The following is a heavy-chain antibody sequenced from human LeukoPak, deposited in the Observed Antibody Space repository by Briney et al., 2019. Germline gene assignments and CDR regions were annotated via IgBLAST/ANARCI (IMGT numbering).Heavy chain of an antibody. CDR2: IIPIFGTA. CDR1: GGTFSSYA. V-gene: IGHV1-69*13. CDR3: ARSSKLELRSYFDY. J-gene: IGHJ4*02. Sequence: ASVKVSCKASGGTFSSYAISWVRQAPGQGLEWMGGIIPIFGTANYAQKFQGRVTITADESTSTAYMELSSLRSEHTAVYYCARSSKLELRSYFDYWGQGTLVTVSS. D-gene: IGHD1-7*01.